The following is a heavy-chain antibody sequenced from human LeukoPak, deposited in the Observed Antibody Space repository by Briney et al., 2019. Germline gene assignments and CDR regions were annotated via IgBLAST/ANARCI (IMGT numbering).Heavy chain of an antibody. CDR3: ARATYYDILTGYYPPYYYYGMDV. D-gene: IGHD3-9*01. Sequence: SVKVSCKASGGTFSSYAISWVRQAPGQGLEWMGGIIPIFGTANYTQKFQGRVTITADESTSTAYMELSSLRSEDTAVYYCARATYYDILTGYYPPYYYYGMDVWGKGTTVTVSS. V-gene: IGHV1-69*01. CDR2: IIPIFGTA. J-gene: IGHJ6*04. CDR1: GGTFSSYA.